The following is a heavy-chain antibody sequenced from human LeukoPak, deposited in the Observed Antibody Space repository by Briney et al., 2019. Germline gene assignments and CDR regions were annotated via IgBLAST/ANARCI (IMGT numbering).Heavy chain of an antibody. Sequence: PSQTLSLTCTVSGGSISSGGNYWSWIRQHPGKGLEWIGYIYYSGSTYYNPSLKSRVTISVDTSKNQFSLKLSSVTAADTAVYYCARVSAATLDYYGMDVWGQGTTVTVSS. CDR2: IYYSGST. CDR1: GGSISSGGNY. V-gene: IGHV4-31*03. CDR3: ARVSAATLDYYGMDV. D-gene: IGHD2-15*01. J-gene: IGHJ6*02.